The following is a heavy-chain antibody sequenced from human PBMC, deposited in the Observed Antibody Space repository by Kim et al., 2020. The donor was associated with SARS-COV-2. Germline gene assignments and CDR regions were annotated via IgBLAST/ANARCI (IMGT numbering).Heavy chain of an antibody. V-gene: IGHV1-58*01. Sequence: SVKVSCKPSGFTFTNSAVQWVRQARGQRLEWIGWIVVGSGNTNYAQNFQDRVTITRDMSTSSVYIEVSSLRSEDTAVYYCAADRYSGSPGYWGQGTLVTVSS. CDR1: GFTFTNSA. D-gene: IGHD1-26*01. J-gene: IGHJ4*02. CDR3: AADRYSGSPGY. CDR2: IVVGSGNT.